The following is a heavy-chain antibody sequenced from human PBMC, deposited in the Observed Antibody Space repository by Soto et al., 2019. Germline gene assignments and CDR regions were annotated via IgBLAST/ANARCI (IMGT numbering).Heavy chain of an antibody. CDR2: ISSSSSYI. V-gene: IGHV3-21*01. D-gene: IGHD3-10*01. CDR1: GFTFSSYS. CDR3: ARVSTPERITMVRGVIINWFDP. Sequence: GGSLRLSCAASGFTFSSYSMNWVRQAPGKGLEWVSSISSSSSYIYYADSVKGRFTISRDNAKNSLYLQMNSLRAEETAVYYCARVSTPERITMVRGVIINWFDPWGQGTLVTVSS. J-gene: IGHJ5*02.